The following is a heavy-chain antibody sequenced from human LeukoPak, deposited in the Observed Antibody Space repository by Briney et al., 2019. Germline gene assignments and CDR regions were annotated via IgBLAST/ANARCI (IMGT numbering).Heavy chain of an antibody. CDR2: INWNGGST. CDR1: GFTFDDHG. J-gene: IGHJ4*02. D-gene: IGHD5-18*01. Sequence: GGSLRLSCAASGFTFDDHGMNWVRQAPGKGLEWVSGINWNGGSTFYADSVKGRFTISRDNTKNALYLQMNSLTAEDTALYHCARDRSYGSFDFWGQGTLVTVSS. V-gene: IGHV3-20*01. CDR3: ARDRSYGSFDF.